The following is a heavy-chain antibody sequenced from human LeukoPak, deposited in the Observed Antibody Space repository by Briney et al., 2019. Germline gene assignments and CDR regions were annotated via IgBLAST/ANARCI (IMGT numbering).Heavy chain of an antibody. V-gene: IGHV3-7*03. CDR3: ARDLQLKRTAAGTIY. CDR2: INQDGGEK. Sequence: GGSLRLSCAASGFTFSSYWMSWVRQAPGKGLEWVANINQDGGEKYFVDSVKGRFTTSRDSSRNSVYLQMSSLRAEDTAVYYCARDLQLKRTAAGTIYWGQGILVTVSS. CDR1: GFTFSSYW. J-gene: IGHJ4*02. D-gene: IGHD1/OR15-1a*01.